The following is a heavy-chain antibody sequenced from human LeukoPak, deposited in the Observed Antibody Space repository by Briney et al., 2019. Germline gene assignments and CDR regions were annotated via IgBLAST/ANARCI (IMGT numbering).Heavy chain of an antibody. D-gene: IGHD3-22*01. Sequence: GGSLRLSCTASGFTFSDYAVSWVRQAPGKGLEWIGFIRNKANGGTTEYAASVKGRFTISRDDSKTIAHLQMSSLKTEDTAVYYCSRFYSSGWASGAFDIWGQGTMVTVSS. V-gene: IGHV3-49*04. CDR1: GFTFSDYA. J-gene: IGHJ3*02. CDR3: SRFYSSGWASGAFDI. CDR2: IRNKANGGTT.